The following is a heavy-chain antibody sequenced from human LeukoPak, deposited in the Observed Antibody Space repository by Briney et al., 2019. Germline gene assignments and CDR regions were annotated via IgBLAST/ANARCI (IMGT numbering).Heavy chain of an antibody. Sequence: ASVKVSCKASGYTFTGYYMHWVRRAPGQGLEWMGWINPNSGGTNYAQKFQGWVTMTRDTSISTAYMELSRLRSDDTAVYYCARGPARITIFGVVSPYGMDVWGQGATVTVSS. CDR2: INPNSGGT. CDR3: ARGPARITIFGVVSPYGMDV. D-gene: IGHD3-3*01. J-gene: IGHJ6*02. V-gene: IGHV1-2*04. CDR1: GYTFTGYY.